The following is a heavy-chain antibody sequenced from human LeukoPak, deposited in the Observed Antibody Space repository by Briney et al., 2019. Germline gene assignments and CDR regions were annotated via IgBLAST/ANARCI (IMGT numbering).Heavy chain of an antibody. J-gene: IGHJ4*02. CDR2: ISSSSSYI. Sequence: GGSLRLSCAASGFTFSSYSMNWVRQAPGKGLEWVSSISSSSSYIYYADSVKGRFTISRDNSKNTLYLQMNSLRAEDTAVYYCARDSGGKGDYWGQGTLVTVSS. CDR1: GFTFSSYS. CDR3: ARDSGGKGDY. D-gene: IGHD1-26*01. V-gene: IGHV3-21*04.